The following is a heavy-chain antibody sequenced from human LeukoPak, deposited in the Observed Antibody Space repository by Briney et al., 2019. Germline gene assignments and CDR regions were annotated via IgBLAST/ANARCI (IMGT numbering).Heavy chain of an antibody. J-gene: IGHJ3*02. D-gene: IGHD1-26*01. CDR1: GFTFSNYW. Sequence: PGGSLRLSCVASGFTFSNYWMSWVRQAPGKGLGWVANIQQDGSEKYYVDSVKGRFTISRDNAKNSLYLQMNSLRAEDTAVYFCARDLREHGVFDIWGQGTMVTVSS. CDR3: ARDLREHGVFDI. V-gene: IGHV3-7*03. CDR2: IQQDGSEK.